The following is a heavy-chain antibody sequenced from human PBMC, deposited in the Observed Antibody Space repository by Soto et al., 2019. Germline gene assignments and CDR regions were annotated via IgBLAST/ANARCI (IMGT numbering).Heavy chain of an antibody. V-gene: IGHV3-23*01. CDR3: AKRSCSGGDCYRSEFDY. J-gene: IGHJ4*02. CDR2: ISGSGGST. D-gene: IGHD2-15*01. CDR1: GFTFSTYA. Sequence: GGSLRLSCAASGFTFSTYAMSWVRQAPGKGLEWVSAISGSGGSTYYADSVKGRFTISRDNSKNTLYLQMNSLRADDTAVYYCAKRSCSGGDCYRSEFDYWGQGALVTVSS.